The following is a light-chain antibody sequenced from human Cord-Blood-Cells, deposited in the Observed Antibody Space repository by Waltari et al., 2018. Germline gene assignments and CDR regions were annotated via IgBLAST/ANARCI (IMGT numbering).Light chain of an antibody. J-gene: IGLJ1*01. CDR1: SSDVGSYNL. V-gene: IGLV2-23*03. CDR3: CSYAGSSTFV. CDR2: EGS. Sequence: QSALTQPASVSGSPGQSITISCTGTSSDVGSYNLVSWYQQHPGKAPKLMIYEGSKRPSGVSHHFSGSKSGNTASLTISVLQAEDEADYYCCSYAGSSTFVFGTGTKVTVL.